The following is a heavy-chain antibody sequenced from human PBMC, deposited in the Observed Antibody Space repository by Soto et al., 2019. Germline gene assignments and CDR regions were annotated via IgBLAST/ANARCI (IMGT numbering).Heavy chain of an antibody. Sequence: SETLSLTCTVSGDSISSSSYYWDWIRQPPGKGLEWIGSIYYSGSTYYNPSLKSRVTISVDTSKNQFSLKLSSVTAADTAVYYCARHTPAISISDHWGQGTLVTVSS. CDR1: GDSISSSSYY. CDR2: IYYSGST. CDR3: ARHTPAISISDH. D-gene: IGHD2-15*01. J-gene: IGHJ4*02. V-gene: IGHV4-39*01.